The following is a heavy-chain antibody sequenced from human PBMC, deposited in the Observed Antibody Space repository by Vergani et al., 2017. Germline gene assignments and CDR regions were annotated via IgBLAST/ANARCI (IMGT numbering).Heavy chain of an antibody. J-gene: IGHJ4*02. Sequence: EVQLVESGGGLVKPGGSLRLSCAASGFTFSSYSMNWVRQAPGKGLEWVSSISSSSSYIDYADSVKGRFTISRDNAKNSLYLQMNSLRAEDTAVYYCARDLNYATVTTADYWGQGTLVTVSS. CDR3: ARDLNYATVTTADY. D-gene: IGHD4-11*01. CDR2: ISSSSSYI. CDR1: GFTFSSYS. V-gene: IGHV3-21*01.